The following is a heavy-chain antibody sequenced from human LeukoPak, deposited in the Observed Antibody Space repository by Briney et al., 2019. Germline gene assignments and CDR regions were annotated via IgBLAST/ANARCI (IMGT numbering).Heavy chain of an antibody. V-gene: IGHV1-18*01. Sequence: ASVKVSCKASGYTFTSYGISWVRQAPGQGLEWMGWISAYNGNTNYAQKLQGRVTMTTDTSTSTAYVELRSLRSDDTAVYYCARVGAYNWFDPWGQGTLVTVSS. D-gene: IGHD3-16*01. CDR2: ISAYNGNT. CDR3: ARVGAYNWFDP. J-gene: IGHJ5*02. CDR1: GYTFTSYG.